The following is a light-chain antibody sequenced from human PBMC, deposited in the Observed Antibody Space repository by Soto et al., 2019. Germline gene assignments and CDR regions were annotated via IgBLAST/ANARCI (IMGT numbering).Light chain of an antibody. Sequence: IVMTQSPATVSVSPGESASLSCRASRTIGTNLGWYQQKPGQAPRLLISKTSTRATGVPARFSGSGSGAEFTLTITSLQFEDIDVYYYQEYSDWPHTCGGGTKVDIK. V-gene: IGKV3-15*01. CDR2: KTS. CDR1: RTIGTN. J-gene: IGKJ4*01. CDR3: QEYSDWPHT.